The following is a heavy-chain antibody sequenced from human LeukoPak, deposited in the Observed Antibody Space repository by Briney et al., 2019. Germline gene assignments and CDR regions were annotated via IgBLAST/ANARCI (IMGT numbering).Heavy chain of an antibody. V-gene: IGHV3-74*01. CDR1: GFTFSSYW. CDR2: TNSDGSTT. CDR3: ARERSTVDPFDF. Sequence: QPGGSLRLSHAASGFTFSSYWMHWVRQPPGKGLVWVSRTNSDGSTTRHAASVKGRFTISRDNAKNTLYLQMNSLRAEETAVYYCARERSTVDPFDFWGEGTVVTVFS. J-gene: IGHJ4*02. D-gene: IGHD4-23*01.